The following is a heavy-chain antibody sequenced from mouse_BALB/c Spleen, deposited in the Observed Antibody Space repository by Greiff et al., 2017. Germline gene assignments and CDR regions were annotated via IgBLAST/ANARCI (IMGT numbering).Heavy chain of an antibody. CDR3: AREDGYYDYAMDY. V-gene: IGHV2-9*02. CDR2: IWAGGST. Sequence: VKLMESGPGLVAPSQSLSITCSVSGFSLTSYGVHWVRQPPGKGLEWLGVIWAGGSTNYNSALMSRLSISKDNSKSQVFLKMNSLQTDDTAMYYCAREDGYYDYAMDYWGQGTSVTVSS. CDR1: GFSLTSYG. D-gene: IGHD2-3*01. J-gene: IGHJ4*01.